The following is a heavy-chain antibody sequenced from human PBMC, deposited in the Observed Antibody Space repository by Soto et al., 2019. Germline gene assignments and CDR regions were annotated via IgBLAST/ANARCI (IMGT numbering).Heavy chain of an antibody. V-gene: IGHV4-34*01. CDR2: INHSGST. J-gene: IGHJ6*03. CDR3: ARSVTVTRNYYYYYMDV. Sequence: QVQLQQWGAGLLKPSETLSLTCAVYGGSFSGYYWSWIRQPPGKGLEWIGEINHSGSTNYHPSLKSRVTISVDTSKNQFSLKLSSVTAADTAVYYCARSVTVTRNYYYYYMDVWGKGTTVTVSS. D-gene: IGHD4-17*01. CDR1: GGSFSGYY.